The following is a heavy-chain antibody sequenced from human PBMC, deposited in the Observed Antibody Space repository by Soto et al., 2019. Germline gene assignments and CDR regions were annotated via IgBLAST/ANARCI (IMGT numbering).Heavy chain of an antibody. V-gene: IGHV4-39*01. J-gene: IGHJ4*02. CDR3: ARLEGLAAISYYFDF. CDR1: DDSINSDKYY. CDR2: IYYRGNA. D-gene: IGHD3-9*01. Sequence: QLQLQESGPGLVKPSETLSLTCSVSDDSINSDKYYWGWIRQPPGKGLEWIGSIYYRGNAYYNPCLQTRVTISLDKSKSQFSVKLNSVTAADSAVYFCARLEGLAAISYYFDFWGPGALVTVSS.